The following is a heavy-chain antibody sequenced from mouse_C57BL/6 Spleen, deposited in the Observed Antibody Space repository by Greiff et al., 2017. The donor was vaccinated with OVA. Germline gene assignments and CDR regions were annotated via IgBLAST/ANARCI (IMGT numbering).Heavy chain of an antibody. CDR3: VRHGYYGSRTGYFDV. CDR2: IRSKSNNYAT. Sequence: EVQLVESGGGLVQPKGSLKLSCAASGFSFNTYAMNWVRQAPGKGLEWVARIRSKSNNYATYYADSVKDRFTISRDDSESMLYLQMNNLKTEDTAMYYCVRHGYYGSRTGYFDVWGTGTTVTVSS. V-gene: IGHV10-1*01. CDR1: GFSFNTYA. D-gene: IGHD1-1*01. J-gene: IGHJ1*03.